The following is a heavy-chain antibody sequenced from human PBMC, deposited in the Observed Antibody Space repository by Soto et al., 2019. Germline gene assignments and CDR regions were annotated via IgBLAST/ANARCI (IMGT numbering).Heavy chain of an antibody. V-gene: IGHV1-69*06. Sequence: ASVKVSCKASGGTFSSYAISWVRQAPGQGLEWMGGIIPIFGTANYAQKFQGRVTITADKSTSTAYMELSSLRSEDTAVYYCARHCSGGSCYHYWGQGTLVTVSS. J-gene: IGHJ4*02. CDR3: ARHCSGGSCYHY. CDR1: GGTFSSYA. D-gene: IGHD2-15*01. CDR2: IIPIFGTA.